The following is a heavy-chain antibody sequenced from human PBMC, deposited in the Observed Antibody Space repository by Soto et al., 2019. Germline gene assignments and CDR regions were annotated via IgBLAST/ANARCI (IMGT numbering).Heavy chain of an antibody. V-gene: IGHV3-30-3*01. J-gene: IGHJ4*02. CDR2: VSYDGSNK. Sequence: QVQLVESGGGVVQPGRSLRLSCAASEITFSNYAIHWVRQAPGKGLAWVATVSYDGSNKYYADSVKGRFTISRDTSKNALYLQMSSLRTEDTAVYYCARASRYCTNGVCLGDFDYWGQGTLVTVSS. CDR1: EITFSNYA. D-gene: IGHD2-8*01. CDR3: ARASRYCTNGVCLGDFDY.